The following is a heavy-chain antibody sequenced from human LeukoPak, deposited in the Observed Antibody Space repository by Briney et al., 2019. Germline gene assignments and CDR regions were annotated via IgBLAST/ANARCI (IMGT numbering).Heavy chain of an antibody. V-gene: IGHV3-48*01. CDR2: ISGPGTTT. J-gene: IGHJ3*02. CDR3: ARDWI. Sequence: GASVKVSCKASGFSFTNYAMNWVRQAPGKGLEWLSYISGPGTTTKYADSVKGRFTISRDNDKNSLYLQMNSLRAEGTAVYYCARDWIWGQGTMVTVSS. CDR1: GFSFTNYA.